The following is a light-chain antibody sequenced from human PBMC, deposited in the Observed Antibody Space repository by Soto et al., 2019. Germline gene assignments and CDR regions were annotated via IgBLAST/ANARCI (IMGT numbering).Light chain of an antibody. Sequence: EIVMTHSPATLSVSPGERATLSCRATQSVNNDLAWYQQKPGQAPRLLIYAASTRATGFPARFSGSGSGTEFTLTISGLQSEDFAVYYCQQYNNWPRTFGQGTKVDIK. V-gene: IGKV3-15*01. J-gene: IGKJ1*01. CDR2: AAS. CDR1: QSVNND. CDR3: QQYNNWPRT.